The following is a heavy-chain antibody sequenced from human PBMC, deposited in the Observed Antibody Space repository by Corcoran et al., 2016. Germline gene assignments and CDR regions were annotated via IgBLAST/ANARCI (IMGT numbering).Heavy chain of an antibody. J-gene: IGHJ4*02. CDR1: GFTFSSYG. CDR2: ISYDGSNK. Sequence: QVQLVESGGGVVQPGRSLRLSCAASGFTFSSYGMHWVRQAPGKGLEWVAVISYDGSNKYYADSVKGRFTISRDNSKNTLYLQMNSLRAEDTAVYYCAKDAVYGDYYYFDYWGQGTLVTVSS. D-gene: IGHD4-17*01. CDR3: AKDAVYGDYYYFDY. V-gene: IGHV3-30*18.